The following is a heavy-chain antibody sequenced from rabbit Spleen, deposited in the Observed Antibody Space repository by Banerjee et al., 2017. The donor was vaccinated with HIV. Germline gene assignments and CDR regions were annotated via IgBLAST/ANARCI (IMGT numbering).Heavy chain of an antibody. J-gene: IGHJ3*01. V-gene: IGHV1S45*01. D-gene: IGHD4-1*01. CDR1: GFDFSDRDV. CDR2: INTATAKA. CDR3: ARDLDDVIGWNFGW. Sequence: QEQLEESGRGLVRPEGSLTLTCKASGFDFSDRDVMGWVRQAPGKGLEWIGCINTATAKAVYANWAKGRFTISKTSWTTLTLQMTSLTVADTATYFCARDLDDVIGWNFGWWGQGTLVTFS.